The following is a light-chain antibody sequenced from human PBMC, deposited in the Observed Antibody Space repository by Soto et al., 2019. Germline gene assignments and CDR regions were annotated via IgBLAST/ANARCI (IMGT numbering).Light chain of an antibody. CDR3: SLYAGSSTCGGDV. CDR2: EVS. Sequence: QSVLTQPASVSGSPGQSITISCTGTSSDVGSYNLVSWYQQHPGKAPKPMIYEVSKRPSGVSNRFSGSKSGNTASLTTSGLQAEDAADYYCSLYAGSSTCGGDVFGSGTEVTVL. V-gene: IGLV2-23*02. J-gene: IGLJ1*01. CDR1: SSDVGSYNL.